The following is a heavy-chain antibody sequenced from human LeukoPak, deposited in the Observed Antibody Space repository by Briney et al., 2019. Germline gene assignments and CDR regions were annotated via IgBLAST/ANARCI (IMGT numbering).Heavy chain of an antibody. CDR3: ARDAMTIFGEED. D-gene: IGHD3-3*01. V-gene: IGHV3-11*04. J-gene: IGHJ4*02. Sequence: PGGSLRLSCAASGFTFSDYYMSWIRQAPGKGLEWLSYIGSSGGAIFYADSVKGRFTISRDNAKNSLYLQMNSLRAEDTAVYYCARDAMTIFGEEDWGQGTLVTVSS. CDR1: GFTFSDYY. CDR2: IGSSGGAI.